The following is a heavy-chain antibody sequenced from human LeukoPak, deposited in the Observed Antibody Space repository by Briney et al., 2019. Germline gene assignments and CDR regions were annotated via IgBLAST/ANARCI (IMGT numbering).Heavy chain of an antibody. V-gene: IGHV4-59*08. CDR3: ARLISSAYKGWVDP. J-gene: IGHJ5*02. CDR2: IYYSGST. Sequence: PSETLSLTCTVSGGSISSYYWSWIRQPPGKGLEWIGYIYYSGSTNYNPSLKSRVTISLDTSKNQFSLKLSSVTAADTAVYYCARLISSAYKGWVDPWGQGTLVTVSS. CDR1: GGSISSYY. D-gene: IGHD2-2*01.